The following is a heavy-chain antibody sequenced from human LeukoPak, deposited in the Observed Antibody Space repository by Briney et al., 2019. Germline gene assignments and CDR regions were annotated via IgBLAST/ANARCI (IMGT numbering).Heavy chain of an antibody. V-gene: IGHV1-69*05. CDR3: AIDRIAARERSDY. D-gene: IGHD6-13*01. Sequence: SVKVSCKASGGTFSSFAISWVRQAPGQGLEWMGGIIPIFGTANYAQKFQGRVTITTDESTSTAYMELSSLRSEDTAVYYCAIDRIAARERSDYWGQGTLVTVSS. CDR2: IIPIFGTA. CDR1: GGTFSSFA. J-gene: IGHJ4*02.